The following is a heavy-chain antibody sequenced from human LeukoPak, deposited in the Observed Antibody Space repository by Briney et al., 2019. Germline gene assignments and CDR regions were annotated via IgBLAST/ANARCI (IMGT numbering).Heavy chain of an antibody. CDR1: GFTFSSYW. Sequence: GGSLRLSCAASGFTFSSYWMTRVRQAPGKGLEWVANIKQDGSERNYVDSVKGRFTISRDNAKNSLYLQMNTLRDEDTAVYYCATGAGCGYWGQGTLVTVSS. CDR3: ATGAGCGY. J-gene: IGHJ4*02. V-gene: IGHV3-7*03. D-gene: IGHD6-19*01. CDR2: IKQDGSER.